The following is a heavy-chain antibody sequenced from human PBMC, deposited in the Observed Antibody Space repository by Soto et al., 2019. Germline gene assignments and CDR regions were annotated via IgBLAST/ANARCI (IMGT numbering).Heavy chain of an antibody. CDR2: ISYSGST. V-gene: IGHV4-31*03. CDR1: GGSFTSGGYY. Sequence: QVLLQESGPGLVKPSETLSLTCTVSGGSFTSGGYYWTWIRQLPGKGLEWLGYISYSGSTYYNPSLKSRVDISMGVSKEQCSLKLTSVTAADTAVNFCARDRRAARDGMDVWGQGTTVIVSS. D-gene: IGHD6-25*01. CDR3: ARDRRAARDGMDV. J-gene: IGHJ6*02.